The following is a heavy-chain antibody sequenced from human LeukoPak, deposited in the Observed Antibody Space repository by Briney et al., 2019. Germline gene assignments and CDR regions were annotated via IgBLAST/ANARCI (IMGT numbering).Heavy chain of an antibody. D-gene: IGHD3-10*01. Sequence: GETLRLSCAASGFTFSSYGMSWVRLAPGRGLEWISGITGSGGNTYYADSVKGRFTISRDNSRNTLYLQMSALRAEDTALYYCAKWFGESLYQLFDYWGQGALVTVSS. J-gene: IGHJ4*02. V-gene: IGHV3-23*01. CDR2: ITGSGGNT. CDR3: AKWFGESLYQLFDY. CDR1: GFTFSSYG.